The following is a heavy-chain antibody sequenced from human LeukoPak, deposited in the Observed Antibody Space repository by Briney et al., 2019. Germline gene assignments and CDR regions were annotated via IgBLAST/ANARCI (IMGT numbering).Heavy chain of an antibody. Sequence: SETLSLTCTVSGGSISSSTYYWGWIRQPPGKGLEWIGTIYYSGSTYYNPSLKSRVIMSVDTSKNQFSLKLSSVTAADTAVFYCARDIRFGDAFDIWGQGTMVTVSS. CDR3: ARDIRFGDAFDI. CDR2: IYYSGST. V-gene: IGHV4-39*07. CDR1: GGSISSSTYY. D-gene: IGHD3-10*01. J-gene: IGHJ3*02.